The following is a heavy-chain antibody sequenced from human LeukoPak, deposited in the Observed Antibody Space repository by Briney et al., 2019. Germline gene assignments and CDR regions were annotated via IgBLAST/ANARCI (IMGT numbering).Heavy chain of an antibody. D-gene: IGHD6-13*01. Sequence: GSSVKVSCKASGVTFSDYTISWVRQAPGQGLEWMGGIIPIFGTIYYAQKLQGRATITADESTTTAYMELSSLRSEDTAVYYCARCHPKQQLAYFDYWGQGSLVTVSS. V-gene: IGHV1-69*01. J-gene: IGHJ4*02. CDR2: IIPIFGTI. CDR1: GVTFSDYT. CDR3: ARCHPKQQLAYFDY.